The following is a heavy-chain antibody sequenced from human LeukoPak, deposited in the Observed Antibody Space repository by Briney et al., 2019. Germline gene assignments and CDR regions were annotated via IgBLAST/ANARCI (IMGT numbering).Heavy chain of an antibody. CDR3: AQAWRWLQLNY. V-gene: IGHV3-7*02. CDR1: GFTFSSYW. D-gene: IGHD5-24*01. Sequence: GGSLRLSCVASGFTFSSYWMSWVRQAPGKGLEWVANIKEDGSDKYYVDSAKGRFTISRDNSMNTLYLQMNSLRDEDTAVYYCAQAWRWLQLNYWGQGTLVTVSS. J-gene: IGHJ4*02. CDR2: IKEDGSDK.